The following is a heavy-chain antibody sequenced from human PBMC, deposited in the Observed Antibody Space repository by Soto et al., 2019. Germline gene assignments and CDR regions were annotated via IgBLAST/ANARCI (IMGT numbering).Heavy chain of an antibody. CDR2: INHSGST. J-gene: IGHJ4*02. CDR1: GGSFSGYY. CDR3: ARGIGPIYYFDY. Sequence: SETLSLTCAVYGGSFSGYYWSWIRQPPGKGLEWIGEINHSGSTNYNPSLKSRVTISVDTSKNQFSLKLSSVTAADTAVYYCARGIGPIYYFDYRGQGTLVTVSS. V-gene: IGHV4-34*01.